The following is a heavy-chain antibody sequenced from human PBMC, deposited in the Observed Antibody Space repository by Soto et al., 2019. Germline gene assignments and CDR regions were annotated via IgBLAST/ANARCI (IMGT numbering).Heavy chain of an antibody. Sequence: EVQLLESGGNLAQPGGSLRLYCAASGFTFSNSVMSWVRQAPGKGLEWVSGISGSGASTYYADSVKGRFTISRDNSKNTVYLQVNSLRADDTAVYYCAKRSSDWYFDYWGQGTLVTVSS. CDR1: GFTFSNSV. V-gene: IGHV3-23*01. CDR2: ISGSGAST. D-gene: IGHD6-19*01. J-gene: IGHJ4*02. CDR3: AKRSSDWYFDY.